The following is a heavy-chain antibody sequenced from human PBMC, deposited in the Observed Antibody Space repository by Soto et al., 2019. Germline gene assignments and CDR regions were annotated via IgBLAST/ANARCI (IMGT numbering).Heavy chain of an antibody. CDR1: GFTFSSYA. Sequence: VGSLRLSCAASGFTFSSYAMSWVRQAPGKGLEWVSAISGSGGSTYHADSVEGRFTISRDNSKNTLYLQMNSLRAEDTAVYYCAKPKAGSAEYFQHWGQGTLVTVSS. D-gene: IGHD1-26*01. CDR3: AKPKAGSAEYFQH. CDR2: ISGSGGST. V-gene: IGHV3-23*01. J-gene: IGHJ1*01.